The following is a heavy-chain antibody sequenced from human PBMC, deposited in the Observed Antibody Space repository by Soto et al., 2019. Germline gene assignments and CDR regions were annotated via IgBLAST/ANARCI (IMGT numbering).Heavy chain of an antibody. CDR3: ARVVVVAATGYYFDY. Sequence: PSETLSLTCAVYGGSFSGYYWSWIRQPPGKGLEWIGEINHSGSTNYNPSLKSRVTISVDTSKNQFSLKLSSVTAADTAVYYCARVVVVAATGYYFDYWGQGTLVTVSS. V-gene: IGHV4-34*01. CDR2: INHSGST. J-gene: IGHJ4*02. CDR1: GGSFSGYY. D-gene: IGHD2-15*01.